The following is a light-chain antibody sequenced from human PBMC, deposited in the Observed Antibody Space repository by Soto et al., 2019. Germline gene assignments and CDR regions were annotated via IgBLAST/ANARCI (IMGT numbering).Light chain of an antibody. J-gene: IGLJ1*01. CDR3: AAWDDSLNGRV. V-gene: IGLV1-44*01. CDR1: NSNIGSNT. Sequence: QSVLTQPASASGTPGQRVTISCSGSNSNIGSNTVNWYQQLPGTAPKLLIYYDNLRPSGVPDRISGSKSGTSASLAISGLQFDDEADYYCAAWDDSLNGRVFGTGTKVAVL. CDR2: YDN.